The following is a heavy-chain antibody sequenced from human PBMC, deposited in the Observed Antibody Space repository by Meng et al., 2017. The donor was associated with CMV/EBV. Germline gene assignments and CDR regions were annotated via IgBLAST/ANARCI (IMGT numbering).Heavy chain of an antibody. D-gene: IGHD3-3*01. V-gene: IGHV3-66*02. CDR2: IYSGGST. CDR3: VGRYQEWLLSELDY. Sequence: GESLKISCAASGFTVSSNYMSWVRQAPGKGLEWVSVIYSGGSTYCADSVKGRFTISRDNSKNTLYLQMNSLRAEDTAVYYCVGRYQEWLLSELDYWGQGTLVTVSS. CDR1: GFTVSSNY. J-gene: IGHJ4*02.